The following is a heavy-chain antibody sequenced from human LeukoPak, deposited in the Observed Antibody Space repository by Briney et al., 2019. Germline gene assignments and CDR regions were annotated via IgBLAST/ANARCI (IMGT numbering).Heavy chain of an antibody. J-gene: IGHJ4*02. Sequence: SETLSLTCAVYGGSFSGYYWSWIRQPSGKGLEWIGEINHSGSTNYNPSLKSRVTISVDTSKNQFSLKLSSVTAADTAVYYCASGSSSWYRNHDYWGQGTLVTVSS. CDR2: INHSGST. D-gene: IGHD6-13*01. CDR1: GGSFSGYY. V-gene: IGHV4-34*01. CDR3: ASGSSSWYRNHDY.